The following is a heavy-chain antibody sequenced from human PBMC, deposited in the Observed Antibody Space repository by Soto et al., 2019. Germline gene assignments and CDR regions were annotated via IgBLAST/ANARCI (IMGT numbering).Heavy chain of an antibody. D-gene: IGHD3-3*01. J-gene: IGHJ5*02. CDR2: IKQDGSEK. CDR1: GFTFSSYW. V-gene: IGHV3-7*01. CDR3: AGEQITIFGVAPIDP. Sequence: PGGSLRLSCAASGFTFSSYWMSWVRQAPGKGLEWVANIKQDGSEKYYVDSVKGRFTISRDNAKNSLYLQMNSLRAEDTAVYYCAGEQITIFGVAPIDPWGQGTLVTVSS.